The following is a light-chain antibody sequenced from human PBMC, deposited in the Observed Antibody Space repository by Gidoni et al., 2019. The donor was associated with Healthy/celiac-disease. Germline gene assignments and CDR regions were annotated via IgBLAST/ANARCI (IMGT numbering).Light chain of an antibody. Sequence: EIVLTQSPRTLSLSPGERATLSCRASHSVSSSYLAWYQQKPGQAPRLLIYGASSRATGIPDSFSGSGSGTDFTLTISRLEPEDFAVYYCQQYGSSPGITFGQGTRLEIK. J-gene: IGKJ5*01. CDR2: GAS. CDR3: QQYGSSPGIT. V-gene: IGKV3-20*01. CDR1: HSVSSSY.